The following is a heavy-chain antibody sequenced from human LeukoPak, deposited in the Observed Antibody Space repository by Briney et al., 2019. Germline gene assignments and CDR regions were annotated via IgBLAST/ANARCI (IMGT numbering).Heavy chain of an antibody. CDR1: GYSFTSYY. V-gene: IGHV1-46*01. J-gene: IGHJ4*02. D-gene: IGHD3-22*01. CDR3: ASSSGYYTAVYVF. CDR2: INPTGGST. Sequence: ASVKVSCKASGYSFTSYYMHWVRQAPGQGLEWMGMINPTGGSTDYAQKFQGRVTMTRDMSTSTVYTELSSLRSEDTAVYYCASSSGYYTAVYVFWGQGTLVTVSS.